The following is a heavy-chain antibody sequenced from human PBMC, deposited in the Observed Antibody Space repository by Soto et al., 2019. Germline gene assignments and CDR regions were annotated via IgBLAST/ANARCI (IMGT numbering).Heavy chain of an antibody. CDR1: GYTFTKYD. D-gene: IGHD6-13*01. Sequence: GKVWCKASGYTFTKYDINCVVQSGGQGLDGMGWMNPNSGNTGYAQKFQGRVTMTRNTSISTAYMELSSLRSEDTAVYYCARHIAAAGILAFDIWGQGTMVTVSS. CDR3: ARHIAAAGILAFDI. J-gene: IGHJ3*02. CDR2: MNPNSGNT. V-gene: IGHV1-8*01.